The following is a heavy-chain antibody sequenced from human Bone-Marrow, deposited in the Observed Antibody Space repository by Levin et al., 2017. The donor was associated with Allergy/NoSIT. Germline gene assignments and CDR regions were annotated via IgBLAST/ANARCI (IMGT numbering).Heavy chain of an antibody. CDR2: FYIGGST. CDR1: GFSVSNYY. Sequence: GGSLRLSCAASGFSVSNYYMSWVRQAPGKGLEWVSVFYIGGSTYYADSVRGRFTISRDNSKNTLYLQMNSLRAEDTAVYYCARGDGYNYFGYWGQGTLVTVSS. CDR3: ARGDGYNYFGY. D-gene: IGHD5-24*01. J-gene: IGHJ4*02. V-gene: IGHV3-53*01.